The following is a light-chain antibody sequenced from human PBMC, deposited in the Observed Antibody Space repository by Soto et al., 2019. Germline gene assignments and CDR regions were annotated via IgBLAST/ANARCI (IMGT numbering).Light chain of an antibody. Sequence: EIVLTQSPGTLSLSQGERATLSCRASQSVSSSYLAWYQQKPGQAPRLLIYGASSRATGIPDRFSGSGSGTDFTLTISRLEPEDFAVYYCQQYGSSYTFFQGTKLEIK. V-gene: IGKV3-20*01. CDR3: QQYGSSYT. CDR1: QSVSSSY. J-gene: IGKJ2*01. CDR2: GAS.